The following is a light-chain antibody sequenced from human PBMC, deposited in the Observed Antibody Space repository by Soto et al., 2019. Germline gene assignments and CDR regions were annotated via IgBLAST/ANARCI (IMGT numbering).Light chain of an antibody. J-gene: IGKJ3*01. Sequence: EIVMTQSPATLSVSPGGRATLSCRASQSVSSNLAWYQQKPGQAPRLLIYGASTRATGIPARFSGSGSGTEFILTITSLQSEDFAVYYCQQYGTSWVTFGPGT. CDR1: QSVSSN. V-gene: IGKV3-15*01. CDR2: GAS. CDR3: QQYGTSWVT.